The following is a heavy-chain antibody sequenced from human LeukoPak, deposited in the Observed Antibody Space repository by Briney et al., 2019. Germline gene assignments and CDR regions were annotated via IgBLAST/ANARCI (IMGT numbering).Heavy chain of an antibody. Sequence: GGSLRLSCEGSGFPFGSYVMSWVRQAPGKGLEWVANIKQDGSEKYYVDSVKGRFTISRDNAKNSLYLQMNSLRAEDTAVYYCARVARVYDILTGYYIGWFDPWGQGTLVTVSS. CDR2: IKQDGSEK. CDR3: ARVARVYDILTGYYIGWFDP. CDR1: GFPFGSYV. V-gene: IGHV3-7*01. D-gene: IGHD3-9*01. J-gene: IGHJ5*02.